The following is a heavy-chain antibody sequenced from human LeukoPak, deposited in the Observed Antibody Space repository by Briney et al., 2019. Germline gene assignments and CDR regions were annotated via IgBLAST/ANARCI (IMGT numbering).Heavy chain of an antibody. CDR2: IIPIFGTA. D-gene: IGHD2/OR15-2a*01. Sequence: AASVKVSCKASGGTFSSYAISWVRQAPGQGLEWMGGIIPIFGTANYAQKFQGRVTMTRNTSISTAYMELSSLRSEDTAVYYCARQNIGGAFDIWGQGTMVTVSS. J-gene: IGHJ3*02. V-gene: IGHV1-69*05. CDR1: GGTFSSYA. CDR3: ARQNIGGAFDI.